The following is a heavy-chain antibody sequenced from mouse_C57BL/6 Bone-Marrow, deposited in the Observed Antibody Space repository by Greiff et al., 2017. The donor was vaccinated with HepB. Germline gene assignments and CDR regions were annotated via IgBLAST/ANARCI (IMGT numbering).Heavy chain of an antibody. D-gene: IGHD2-12*01. CDR2: IYPGDGDT. CDR3: ARSPYSRYAMDY. Sequence: VQLQQSGPELVKPGASVKISCKASGYAFSSSWMNWVKQRPGKGLEWIGRIYPGDGDTNYNGKFKGKATLTADKSSSTDYMQLSSLTSEDSAVYFCARSPYSRYAMDYWGQGTSVTVSS. J-gene: IGHJ4*01. CDR1: GYAFSSSW. V-gene: IGHV1-82*01.